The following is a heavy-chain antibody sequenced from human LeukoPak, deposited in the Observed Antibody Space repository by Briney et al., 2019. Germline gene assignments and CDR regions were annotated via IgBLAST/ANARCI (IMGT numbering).Heavy chain of an antibody. D-gene: IGHD2-15*01. Sequence: SETLSLTCTVSGGSISSYYWSWIRQPAGKGLEWIGRIYTSGSTNYNPSLKSRVTISVDTSRNQFSLKLSSVTAADSAVYYCAKGHCVGDSCYYDAFDIWGQGTMVTVSS. CDR2: IYTSGST. CDR3: AKGHCVGDSCYYDAFDI. CDR1: GGSISSYY. V-gene: IGHV4-4*07. J-gene: IGHJ3*02.